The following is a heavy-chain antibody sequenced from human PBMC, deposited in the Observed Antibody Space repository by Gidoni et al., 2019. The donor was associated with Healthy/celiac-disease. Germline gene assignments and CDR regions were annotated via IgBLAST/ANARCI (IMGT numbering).Heavy chain of an antibody. D-gene: IGHD6-13*01. V-gene: IGHV3-30-3*01. CDR2: ISYDGSNK. Sequence: QVQLVESGGGVVQPGRSLRLSCAASGFTFSSYAMHWVRQAPGKGLEWVAVISYDGSNKYYADSVKGRFTISRDNSKNTLYLQMNSLRAEDTAVYYCARDRSSRLFNWFDPWGQGTLVTVSS. CDR3: ARDRSSRLFNWFDP. CDR1: GFTFSSYA. J-gene: IGHJ5*02.